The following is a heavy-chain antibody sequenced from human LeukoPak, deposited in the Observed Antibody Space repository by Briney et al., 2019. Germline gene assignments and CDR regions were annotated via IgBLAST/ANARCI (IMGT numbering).Heavy chain of an antibody. CDR1: GGSFSGCY. J-gene: IGHJ3*02. Sequence: SETLSLTCAVYGGSFSGCYWSWIRQPPGKGLEWIGEINHSGSTNYNPSLKSRVTISVDTSKNQFSLKLSSVTAADTAVYYCARGAILDIWGQGTMVTVSS. V-gene: IGHV4-34*01. CDR3: ARGAILDI. CDR2: INHSGST.